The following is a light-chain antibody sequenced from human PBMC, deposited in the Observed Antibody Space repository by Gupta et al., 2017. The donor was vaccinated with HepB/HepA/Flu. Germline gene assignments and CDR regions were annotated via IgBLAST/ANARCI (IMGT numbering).Light chain of an antibody. Sequence: DIQMTQSPSTLAASVGDRVTITCRASQNINVWLAWYQQKPGEAPKLLIYKASSLESGVPSRFSGSGSGTEFTLTISSLQPDDFATYFCQQYNTYSQTFGQGTKVEIQ. V-gene: IGKV1-5*03. CDR1: QNINVW. CDR2: KAS. J-gene: IGKJ1*01. CDR3: QQYNTYSQT.